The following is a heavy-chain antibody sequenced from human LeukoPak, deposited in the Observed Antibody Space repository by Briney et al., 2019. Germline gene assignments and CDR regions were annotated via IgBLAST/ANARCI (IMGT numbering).Heavy chain of an antibody. D-gene: IGHD6-13*01. Sequence: GGSLRLSCAVSGFTFNRCWMNWVRQAPGKGLEWVAVISYDGSNKYYADSVKGRFTISRDNSKNTLYLQMNSLRAEDTAVYYCASTAGIAAARFDPWGQGTLVTVSS. J-gene: IGHJ5*02. CDR3: ASTAGIAAARFDP. CDR1: GFTFNRCW. V-gene: IGHV3-30-3*01. CDR2: ISYDGSNK.